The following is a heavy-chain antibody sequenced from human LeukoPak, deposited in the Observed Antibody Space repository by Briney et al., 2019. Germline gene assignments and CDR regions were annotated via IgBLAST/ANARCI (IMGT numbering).Heavy chain of an antibody. Sequence: SETLSLTCAVYGGSFSGYYWSWIRQPPGKGLEWIGEINHSGSTNYNPSLKSRVSISIDTSKNQFSLKLSSVTAADTAFYYCARSDLYGDYPPGNYWGQGTLVAVSS. CDR2: INHSGST. CDR3: ARSDLYGDYPPGNY. J-gene: IGHJ4*02. D-gene: IGHD4-17*01. CDR1: GGSFSGYY. V-gene: IGHV4-34*01.